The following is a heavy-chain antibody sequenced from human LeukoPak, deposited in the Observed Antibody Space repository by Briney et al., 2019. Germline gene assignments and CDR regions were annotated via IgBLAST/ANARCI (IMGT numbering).Heavy chain of an antibody. V-gene: IGHV3-21*01. CDR2: ISSSSSYI. Sequence: GRSLRLSCAASGFTFSSYSMNWVRQAPGTGQDRVSSISSSSSYIYYADSVKGRFTISRDNAKNSLYQQMNSLRAEDTAVYYCARGAAAGNYYYYYMDVWGKGTTVTVSS. CDR3: ARGAAAGNYYYYYMDV. J-gene: IGHJ6*03. D-gene: IGHD6-13*01. CDR1: GFTFSSYS.